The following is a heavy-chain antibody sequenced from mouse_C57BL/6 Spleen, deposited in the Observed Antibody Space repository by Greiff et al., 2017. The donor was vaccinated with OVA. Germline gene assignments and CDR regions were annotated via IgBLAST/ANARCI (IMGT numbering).Heavy chain of an antibody. CDR3: ARARVYYDYELDY. J-gene: IGHJ2*01. CDR1: GYSITSGYY. V-gene: IGHV3-6*01. Sequence: EVKLQESGPGLVKPSQSLSLTCSVTGYSITSGYYWNWIRQFPGNKLEWMGYISYDGSNNYNPSLKNRISITRDTSKNQFFLKLNSVTTEDTATYYCARARVYYDYELDYWGQGTTLTVSS. D-gene: IGHD2-4*01. CDR2: ISYDGSN.